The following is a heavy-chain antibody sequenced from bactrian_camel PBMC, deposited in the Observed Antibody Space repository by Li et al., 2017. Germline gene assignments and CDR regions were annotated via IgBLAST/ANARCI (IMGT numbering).Heavy chain of an antibody. CDR1: GDTYSRAC. J-gene: IGHJ4*01. D-gene: IGHD3*01. CDR2: IYPGGVMT. Sequence: HVQLVESGGGSVQAGGSLRLSCAASGDTYSRACMAWFRQAPGKEREGVACIYPGGVMTYYTDSVKGRFTISQDNARETVYLQMNSLKPEDSAMYYCARSSGRYCLLKLRDFIIWGQGTQVTVS. V-gene: IGHV3S1*01. CDR3: ARSSGRYCLLKLRDFII.